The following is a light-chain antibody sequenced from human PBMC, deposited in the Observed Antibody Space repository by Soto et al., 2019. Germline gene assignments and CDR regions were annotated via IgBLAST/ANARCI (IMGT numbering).Light chain of an antibody. V-gene: IGKV1-27*01. CDR1: QDMNIY. Sequence: DIQMTQSPSSLSASVGDRVTITCRAGQDMNIYLAWYQQKPGKVPKLLISAESTLQSGVPSRFSGSGSGTDFTLTISSLQPEDVATYYCQKYDGAPLTCGGGTKVEI. J-gene: IGKJ4*01. CDR3: QKYDGAPLT. CDR2: AES.